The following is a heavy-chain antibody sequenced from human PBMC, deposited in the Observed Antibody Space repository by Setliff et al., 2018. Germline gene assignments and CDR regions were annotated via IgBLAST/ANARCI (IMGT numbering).Heavy chain of an antibody. CDR2: IIPIFGTT. CDR1: GGTFSNYD. CDR3: ARERGDIVTTTSYYYYLDV. D-gene: IGHD5-12*01. Sequence: SVKVSCKASGGTFSNYDTSWVRQAPGQGLEWMGGIIPIFGTTNYAQRFQGRVTITTDESTSTAYMELSSLRSEDTAVYYCARERGDIVTTTSYYYYLDVWGKGTTVTGSS. J-gene: IGHJ6*03. V-gene: IGHV1-69*05.